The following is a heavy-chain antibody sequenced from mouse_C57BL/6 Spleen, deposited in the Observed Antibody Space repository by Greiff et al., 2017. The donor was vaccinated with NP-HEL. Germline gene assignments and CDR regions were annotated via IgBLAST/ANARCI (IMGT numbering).Heavy chain of an antibody. CDR3: ARSIYYGFYAMDY. J-gene: IGHJ4*01. CDR1: GYTFTSYW. D-gene: IGHD2-2*01. V-gene: IGHV1-69*01. Sequence: VQLQQPGAELVMPGASVKLSRKASGYTFTSYWMHWVKQRPGQGLEWIGEIDPSDSYTNYNQKFKGKSTLTVDKSSSTAYMQLSSLTSEDSAVYYCARSIYYGFYAMDYWGQGTSVTVSS. CDR2: IDPSDSYT.